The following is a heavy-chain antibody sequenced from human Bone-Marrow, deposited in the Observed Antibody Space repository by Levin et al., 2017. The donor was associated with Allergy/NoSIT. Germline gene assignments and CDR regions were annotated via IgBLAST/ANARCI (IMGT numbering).Heavy chain of an antibody. CDR1: GGSFSGYY. CDR3: ARDYSGSYRAWSDAFDI. D-gene: IGHD1-26*01. V-gene: IGHV4-34*01. CDR2: INHSGST. J-gene: IGHJ3*02. Sequence: SQTLSLTCAVYGGSFSGYYWSWIRQPPGKGLEWIGEINHSGSTNYNPSLKSRVTISVDTSKNQFSLKLSSVTAADTAVYYCARDYSGSYRAWSDAFDIWGQGTMVTVSS.